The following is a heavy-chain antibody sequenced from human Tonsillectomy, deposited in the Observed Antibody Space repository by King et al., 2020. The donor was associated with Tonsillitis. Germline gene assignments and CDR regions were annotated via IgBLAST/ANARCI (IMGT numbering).Heavy chain of an antibody. V-gene: IGHV1-2*02. CDR3: ASGLREYDSSVKGAFDI. Sequence: QLVQSGAEVKKPGASVKVSCKASGYTFTGYYMHWVRQAPGQGLEWMGWINPNNGGTNYAQKFQGRVTMTRETSIRTAYMELSRLRSDDTALYYCASGLREYDSSVKGAFDIWGQGTMVTVSS. J-gene: IGHJ3*02. CDR1: GYTFTGYY. D-gene: IGHD3-22*01. CDR2: INPNNGGT.